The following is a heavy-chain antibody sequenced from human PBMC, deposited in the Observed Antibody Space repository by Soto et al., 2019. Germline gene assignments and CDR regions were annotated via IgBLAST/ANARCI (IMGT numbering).Heavy chain of an antibody. V-gene: IGHV1-69*01. Sequence: QVPLVQSGAEVKKPGSSVKVSCKASGGTFSSYAISWVRQAPGQGLEWMGGIIPIFGTANYAQKFQGRVTITADESTSTAYMELSSLRSEDTAVYYCARPVEMATISRSYFFYWGQGTLVTVSS. D-gene: IGHD5-12*01. CDR2: IIPIFGTA. J-gene: IGHJ4*02. CDR1: GGTFSSYA. CDR3: ARPVEMATISRSYFFY.